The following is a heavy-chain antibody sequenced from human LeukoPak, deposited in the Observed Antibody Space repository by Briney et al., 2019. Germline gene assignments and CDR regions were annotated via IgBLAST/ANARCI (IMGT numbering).Heavy chain of an antibody. J-gene: IGHJ4*02. D-gene: IGHD5-24*01. Sequence: KTSETLSLTCAVYGVSFSGYYWSWIRQPPGKGLEWIGEINHSGSTNYNPSLKSRVTISVDTSKNQFSLKLSSVTAADTAVYYCARVRRDGYNFSLKAARYFDYWGQGTLVTVSS. CDR2: INHSGST. V-gene: IGHV4-34*01. CDR1: GVSFSGYY. CDR3: ARVRRDGYNFSLKAARYFDY.